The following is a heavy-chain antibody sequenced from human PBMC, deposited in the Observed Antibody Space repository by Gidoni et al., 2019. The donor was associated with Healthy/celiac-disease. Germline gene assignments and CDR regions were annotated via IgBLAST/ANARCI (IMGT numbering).Heavy chain of an antibody. V-gene: IGHV3-9*01. CDR3: AKSYDSRGSYHGGMDV. Sequence: IRVVESGGGLVQPGRSLRLSCAASGFTFDDHAMHWVRQAPGKGLEWVSGISWNSGSIGYADSVWSRFTISRDNAKNSLYLQMNRLRAEDTALYDCAKSYDSRGSYHGGMDVWGQGTTVTVSS. J-gene: IGHJ6*02. CDR1: GFTFDDHA. CDR2: ISWNSGSI. D-gene: IGHD3-22*01.